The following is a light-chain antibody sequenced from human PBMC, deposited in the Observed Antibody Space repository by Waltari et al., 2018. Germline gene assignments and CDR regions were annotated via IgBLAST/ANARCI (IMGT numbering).Light chain of an antibody. Sequence: QSVLTQLPSTSATPGQRVTISCSGSSSNIGSNPVSWFQQLPGTAPKLLIYGGNERPSGVSDRFAGSTSGTSASLAISGLQSEDEADYYCATWDESLRGRVFGGGTKLTVL. J-gene: IGLJ3*02. CDR1: SSNIGSNP. CDR2: GGN. V-gene: IGLV1-44*01. CDR3: ATWDESLRGRV.